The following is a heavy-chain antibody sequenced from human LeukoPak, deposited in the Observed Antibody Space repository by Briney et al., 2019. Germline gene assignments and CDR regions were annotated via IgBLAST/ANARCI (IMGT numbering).Heavy chain of an antibody. J-gene: IGHJ4*02. D-gene: IGHD4-17*01. CDR2: ISSSSSYI. V-gene: IGHV3-21*04. CDR1: GFTFSSYS. Sequence: GGSLRLSCAASGFTFSSYSMNWVRPAPGKGLEWVSSISSSSSYIYYADSVKGRFTISRDNSKNTLYLQMNSLRAEDTAVYYCAKDRTYGTDYWGQGTLVTVSS. CDR3: AKDRTYGTDY.